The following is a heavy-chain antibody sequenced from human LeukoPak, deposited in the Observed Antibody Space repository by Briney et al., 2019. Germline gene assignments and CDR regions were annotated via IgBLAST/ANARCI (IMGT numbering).Heavy chain of an antibody. D-gene: IGHD3-9*01. CDR1: GFTFSSYW. CDR3: ATNVLRYFDWHYAFDI. Sequence: GGSLRLSCVASGFTFSSYWMTWVRQAPGKGLEWVANIKTDGSQIYYVDSVKGRFTISRDNAKNSLYLQMNSLRAEDTAVYYCATNVLRYFDWHYAFDIWGQGTMVTVSS. V-gene: IGHV3-7*03. J-gene: IGHJ3*02. CDR2: IKTDGSQI.